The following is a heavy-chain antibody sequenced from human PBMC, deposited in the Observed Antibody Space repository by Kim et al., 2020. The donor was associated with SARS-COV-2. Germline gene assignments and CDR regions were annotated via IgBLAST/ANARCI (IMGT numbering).Heavy chain of an antibody. V-gene: IGHV4-59*01. Sequence: NSHPSLRRRVTISVDTSKNQFSLKLSSVTAADTAVYSCAGDSSYYWYFDLWGRGTLVTVSS. CDR3: AGDSSYYWYFDL. D-gene: IGHD6-6*01. J-gene: IGHJ2*01.